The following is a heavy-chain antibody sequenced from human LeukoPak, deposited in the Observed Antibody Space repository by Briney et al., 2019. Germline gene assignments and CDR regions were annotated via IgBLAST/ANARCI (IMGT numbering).Heavy chain of an antibody. CDR1: GYTFTGYY. Sequence: GASVKVSCKASGYTFTGYYMHWVRQAPGQGLEWMGLINPNSGGTNYAQKFQGRVTMTRDTSISTAYMELSRLRSDDTAVYYCARDSSDYDYVWGSYLPNDPWGQGTLVTVSS. J-gene: IGHJ5*02. D-gene: IGHD3-16*02. CDR3: ARDSSDYDYVWGSYLPNDP. CDR2: INPNSGGT. V-gene: IGHV1-2*06.